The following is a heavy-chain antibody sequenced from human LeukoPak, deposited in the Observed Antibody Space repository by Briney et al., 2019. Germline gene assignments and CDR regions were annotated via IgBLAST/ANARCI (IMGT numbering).Heavy chain of an antibody. D-gene: IGHD3-10*01. CDR3: ARAKPKNMVRGLIMRRESRYYFDY. J-gene: IGHJ4*02. V-gene: IGHV3-53*01. CDR1: GFTVSSNY. CDR2: IYSGGST. Sequence: GGSLRLSCAASGFTVSSNYMSWVRQAPGKGLEWVSVIYSGGSTYYADSVKGRFTISRENSKSTLYIQMNSLRAEDTAVYYCARAKPKNMVRGLIMRRESRYYFDYWGQGTLVTVSS.